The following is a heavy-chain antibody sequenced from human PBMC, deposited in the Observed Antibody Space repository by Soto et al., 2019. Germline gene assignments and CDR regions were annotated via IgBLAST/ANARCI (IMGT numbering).Heavy chain of an antibody. Sequence: GGSLRLSCAASGFTFSSYAMSWVRQAPGQGLEWVSAISGSGGSTYYADSVKGRFTISRDNSKNTLYPQMNSLRPVDTAVYYCAKCREQQLGNYYYYYGMDVWGQGTTVIFSS. CDR2: ISGSGGST. J-gene: IGHJ6*02. CDR3: AKCREQQLGNYYYYYGMDV. V-gene: IGHV3-23*01. CDR1: GFTFSSYA. D-gene: IGHD6-13*01.